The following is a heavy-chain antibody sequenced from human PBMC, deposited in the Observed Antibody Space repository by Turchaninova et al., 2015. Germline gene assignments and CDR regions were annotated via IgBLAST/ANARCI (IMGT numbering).Heavy chain of an antibody. V-gene: IGHV4-38-2*01. CDR2: INQGGNT. D-gene: IGHD1-1*01. CDR1: GYPISSGYY. Sequence: QLQLQESGPVPGRPSATLSLTCAFPGYPISSGYYWGWIRQPPGKGLEWSGTINQGGNTFYNPSLESRGTTSVDTSKNQFSLKLSYVTAAETAVYYCARGRTTGTTWYFDYWGQGTLVTVSS. CDR3: ARGRTTGTTWYFDY. J-gene: IGHJ4*02.